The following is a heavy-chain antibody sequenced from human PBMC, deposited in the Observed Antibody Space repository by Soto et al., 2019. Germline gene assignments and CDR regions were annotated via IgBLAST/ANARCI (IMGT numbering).Heavy chain of an antibody. Sequence: SSVKVSCKASGGTFSSYAISWVRQAPGQGLEWMGGIIPIFGTANYAQKFQGGVTITADKSTSTAYMELSSLRSEDTAVYYCARVDRYDILTGYYSGMDVWGQGTTVTVSS. J-gene: IGHJ6*02. CDR1: GGTFSSYA. D-gene: IGHD3-9*01. V-gene: IGHV1-69*06. CDR2: IIPIFGTA. CDR3: ARVDRYDILTGYYSGMDV.